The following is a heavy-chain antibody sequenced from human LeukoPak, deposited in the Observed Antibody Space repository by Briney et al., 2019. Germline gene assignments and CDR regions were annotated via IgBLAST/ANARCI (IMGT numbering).Heavy chain of an antibody. CDR3: AKMFDTSSWSRAGFDY. V-gene: IGHV3-23*01. CDR1: GFTFSSYA. D-gene: IGHD6-13*01. CDR2: ISGSGTII. J-gene: IGHJ4*02. Sequence: PGGSLRLSCAASGFTFSSYAMSWVRQAPGKGLEWVSVISGSGTIIYYADSVKGRFTISRDNSKNTLYLQMNSLRAEDTAVYYCAKMFDTSSWSRAGFDYWGQGTLVTVSS.